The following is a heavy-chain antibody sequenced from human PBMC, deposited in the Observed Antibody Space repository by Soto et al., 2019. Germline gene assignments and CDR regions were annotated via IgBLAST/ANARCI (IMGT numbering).Heavy chain of an antibody. CDR1: GGSISGYY. CDR3: ARSHIVVVPAGRVWFDP. V-gene: IGHV4-59*01. CDR2: IYYSGST. Sequence: SETLSLTCTVSGGSISGYYWSWIRQPPGKGLEWIGYIYYSGSTNYNPSLKSRVTISVDTSKNQFSLKLSSVTAADTAVYYCARSHIVVVPAGRVWFDPWGQGTLVTVSS. J-gene: IGHJ5*02. D-gene: IGHD2-2*01.